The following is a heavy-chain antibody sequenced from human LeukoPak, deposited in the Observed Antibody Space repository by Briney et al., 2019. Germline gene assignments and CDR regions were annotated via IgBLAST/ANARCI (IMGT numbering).Heavy chain of an antibody. D-gene: IGHD3-22*01. CDR3: ARDRHYDTSGADY. CDR2: IYYSGST. Sequence: SETLSLTCTVSGGSITNANYYWGWIRQPPGKGLEWIGDIYYSGSTYYNPSLKSRVTLSVDTSKNQFSLKLTSVTAADTAVYYCARDRHYDTSGADYWGQGTLVTVSS. CDR1: GGSITNANYY. V-gene: IGHV4-39*07. J-gene: IGHJ4*02.